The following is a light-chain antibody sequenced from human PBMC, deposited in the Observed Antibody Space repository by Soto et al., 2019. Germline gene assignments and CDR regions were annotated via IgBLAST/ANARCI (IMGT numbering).Light chain of an antibody. V-gene: IGLV1-47*01. Sequence: QSVLTQSPSASGTPGQRVTISCSGSSSNIGSNYAYWYQQLPGTAPKLLINRNNQRPSGVPDRFSGSKSGTSASLAISGLRSEDEADYYCSTWDDSLSGVIFGGGTKLTVL. J-gene: IGLJ2*01. CDR3: STWDDSLSGVI. CDR2: RNN. CDR1: SSNIGSNY.